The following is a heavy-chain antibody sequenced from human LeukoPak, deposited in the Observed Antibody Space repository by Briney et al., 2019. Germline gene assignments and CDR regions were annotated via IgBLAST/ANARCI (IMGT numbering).Heavy chain of an antibody. Sequence: GGSLRLSCAASGFTFSSYGMHWVRQAPGKGVEWVAVISYDGSNKYYADSVKGRFTISRDNSKNTLYLQMNSLRAEDTAVYYCAREGYGGNPYWGQGTLVTVSS. D-gene: IGHD4-23*01. CDR2: ISYDGSNK. CDR3: AREGYGGNPY. V-gene: IGHV3-30*03. J-gene: IGHJ4*02. CDR1: GFTFSSYG.